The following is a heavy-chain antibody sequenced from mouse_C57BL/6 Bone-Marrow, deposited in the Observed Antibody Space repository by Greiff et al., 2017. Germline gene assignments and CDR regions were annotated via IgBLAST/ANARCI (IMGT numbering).Heavy chain of an antibody. V-gene: IGHV3-6*01. CDR3: ARNYYGSSLYYYAMDY. CDR2: ISYDGSN. Sequence: EVQLVESGPGLVKPSQSLSLTCSVTGYSITSGYYWNWIRQFPGNKLEWMGYISYDGSNNYNPSLKNRISITRDTSKNQFFLKLNSVTTEDTATYYCARNYYGSSLYYYAMDYWGQGTSVTVSS. D-gene: IGHD1-1*01. CDR1: GYSITSGYY. J-gene: IGHJ4*01.